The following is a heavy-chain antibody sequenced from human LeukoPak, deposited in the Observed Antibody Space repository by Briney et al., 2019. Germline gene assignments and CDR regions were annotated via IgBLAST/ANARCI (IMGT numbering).Heavy chain of an antibody. CDR2: ISSDGSTT. J-gene: IGHJ5*02. V-gene: IGHV3-74*01. D-gene: IGHD4-11*01. Sequence: GGSLRLSRAASGFTFSGYWMRWIRHAPGKGLVWVSRISSDGSTTSYADPVKGRFTISRDNAKNTLYLQMNSLRAEDTAVYYCARRDYFDPWGQGTLVTVPS. CDR3: ARRDYFDP. CDR1: GFTFSGYW.